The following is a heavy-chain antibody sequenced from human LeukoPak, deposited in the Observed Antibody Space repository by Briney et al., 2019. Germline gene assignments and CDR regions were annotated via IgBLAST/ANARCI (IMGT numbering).Heavy chain of an antibody. CDR3: ARGANKYYYYDSSGPLPLYGLDV. CDR1: GFTFSTYW. D-gene: IGHD3-22*01. V-gene: IGHV3-74*01. Sequence: GGSLRLSCAASGFTFSTYWMHWVRQAPGEGLVWVSRIKSDGSDTSYADSVRGRFTISRDNAKNSLYLQMNSLRAEDTAVYYCARGANKYYYYDSSGPLPLYGLDVWGQGTTVTVSS. CDR2: IKSDGSDT. J-gene: IGHJ6*02.